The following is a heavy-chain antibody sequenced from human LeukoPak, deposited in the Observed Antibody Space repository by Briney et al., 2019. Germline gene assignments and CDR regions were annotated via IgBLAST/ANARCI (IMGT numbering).Heavy chain of an antibody. CDR1: GYTFTSYG. CDR2: ISAYNGNT. V-gene: IGHV1-18*01. CDR3: ARDPLDRGFRGE. J-gene: IGHJ1*01. D-gene: IGHD3-10*01. Sequence: ASVKVSCKASGYTFTSYGISWVRQAPGQGLEWMGWISAYNGNTNYAQKLQGRVTMTTDTSTSTAYMELSSLRSEDTAVYYCARDPLDRGFRGEWGQGTLVTVSP.